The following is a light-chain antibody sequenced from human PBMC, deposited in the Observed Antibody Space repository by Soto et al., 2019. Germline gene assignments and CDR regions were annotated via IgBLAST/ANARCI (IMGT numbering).Light chain of an antibody. V-gene: IGKV3-20*01. J-gene: IGKJ1*01. CDR1: QSFNSIY. CDR3: QQCGGSPA. CDR2: GAS. Sequence: EIVLTQSPGTLSLSPGERATLSCRASQSFNSIYLAWYQQKPGQAPRLLIYGASSRTTGIPDRFSGSGSGTDFTLTISRLEPEDFAMYYCQQCGGSPAFGQGTKVDIK.